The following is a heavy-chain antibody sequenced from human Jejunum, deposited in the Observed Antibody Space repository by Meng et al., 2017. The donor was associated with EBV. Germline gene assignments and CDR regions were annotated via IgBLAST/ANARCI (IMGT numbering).Heavy chain of an antibody. V-gene: IGHV4-61*01. CDR2: VSDYGST. D-gene: IGHD3-22*01. J-gene: IGHJ4*02. CDR1: GGSVSSGSYY. Sequence: QVQLQESVPGLVKPSETLSLTCAVSGGSVSSGSYYWSWIRQPPGKGLEWIGFVSDYGSTRYNSSLKSRITISADTSKNQFSLKLTSVTPADTAIYYCARDFSSGYFAYWGQGTLVTVSS. CDR3: ARDFSSGYFAY.